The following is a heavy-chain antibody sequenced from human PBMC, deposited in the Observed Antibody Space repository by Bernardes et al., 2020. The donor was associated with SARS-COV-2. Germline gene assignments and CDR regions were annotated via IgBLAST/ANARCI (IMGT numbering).Heavy chain of an antibody. Sequence: ASVKVSCKASGYPFTGYYIHWVRQAPGQGLEWMGWINPNSGGTTYAQKFQGRVTMTRDTSINTAYMELSWLGSDDTAIYYCARTRTTISTTGIPVDYWGQGTLVTVSS. CDR2: INPNSGGT. CDR3: ARTRTTISTTGIPVDY. D-gene: IGHD2-21*02. V-gene: IGHV1-2*02. CDR1: GYPFTGYY. J-gene: IGHJ4*02.